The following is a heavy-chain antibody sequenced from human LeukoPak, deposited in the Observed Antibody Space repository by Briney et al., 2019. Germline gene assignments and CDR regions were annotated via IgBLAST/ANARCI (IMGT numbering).Heavy chain of an antibody. D-gene: IGHD1-26*01. Sequence: GGSLKISCKGSGYSFTDYWLAWVRQMPGQGLEWMGIIYPGDSDTRYSPSFQGQVTISADKSISTAYLQWSGLKASDTAMYYCARHHYSGLYNWFDPWGQGTLVTVSS. CDR3: ARHHYSGLYNWFDP. V-gene: IGHV5-51*01. CDR1: GYSFTDYW. J-gene: IGHJ5*02. CDR2: IYPGDSDT.